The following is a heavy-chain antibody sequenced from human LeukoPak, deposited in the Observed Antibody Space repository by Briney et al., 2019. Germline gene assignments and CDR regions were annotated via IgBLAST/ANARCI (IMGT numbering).Heavy chain of an antibody. Sequence: SETLSLTCTVSGGSISSYYWSWIRQPPGKGLEWIGYIYYSGSTNYNPSLKSRVTISVDTSKNQFSLELSSVTAADTAVYYCATVGYLELYFDYWGQGALVTVSS. D-gene: IGHD1-7*01. CDR3: ATVGYLELYFDY. V-gene: IGHV4-59*01. J-gene: IGHJ4*02. CDR1: GGSISSYY. CDR2: IYYSGST.